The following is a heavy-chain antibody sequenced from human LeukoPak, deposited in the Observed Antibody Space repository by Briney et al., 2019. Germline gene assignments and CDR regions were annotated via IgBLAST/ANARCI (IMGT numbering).Heavy chain of an antibody. V-gene: IGHV4-59*08. CDR3: ARHQGSNWISPIDY. D-gene: IGHD1-20*01. CDR1: GGSMSSYY. J-gene: IGHJ4*02. CDR2: IYDSGST. Sequence: SETLSLTCTVSGGSMSSYYWSWIRQPPGKGLEWIGYIYDSGSTNYNPSLKSRVTISIDTSKNQFSLKLSSVTATDTALYYCARHQGSNWISPIDYWGQGTLVTASS.